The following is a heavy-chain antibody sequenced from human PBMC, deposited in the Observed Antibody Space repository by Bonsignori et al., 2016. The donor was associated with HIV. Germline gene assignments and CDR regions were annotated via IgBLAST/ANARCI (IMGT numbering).Heavy chain of an antibody. D-gene: IGHD6-13*01. CDR2: INHSGST. J-gene: IGHJ4*02. Sequence: WIRQPPGKGLEWIGEINHSGSTNYNPSLKSRVTISVDTSKNQFSLKLSSVTAADTAVYYCARRGAAAPFDYWGPGNPGHRLL. V-gene: IGHV4-34*01. CDR3: ARRGAAAPFDY.